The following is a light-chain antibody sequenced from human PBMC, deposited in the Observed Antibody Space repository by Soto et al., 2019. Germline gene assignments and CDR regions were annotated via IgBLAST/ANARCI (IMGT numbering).Light chain of an antibody. V-gene: IGKV3-20*01. CDR1: QSITTNF. CDR2: GAS. J-gene: IGKJ1*01. Sequence: EIVLTQSPGTLSLSPGEGDTLSCRASQSITTNFLAWYQQQPGQTPRLLIYGASTRAAGIPDRFSGSGSGADFTLTISRLQPEDFAVFYCLHYHHSSPPFGQGTKLEIK. CDR3: LHYHHSSPP.